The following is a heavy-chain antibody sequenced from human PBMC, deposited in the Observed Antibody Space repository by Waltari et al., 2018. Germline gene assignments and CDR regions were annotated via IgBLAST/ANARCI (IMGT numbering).Heavy chain of an antibody. CDR3: GLLEPYSN. D-gene: IGHD4-4*01. Sequence: QLQLQESGPGLVKPSGTLSLTFTVSGCSISRSSSYWGWIRQPPGKGLEWIGSIYYSGSTYYNPSLKSRVTISVDTSKNQFSLKLSSVTAADTAVYYCGLLEPYSNWGQGTLVTVSS. CDR2: IYYSGST. CDR1: GCSISRSSSY. V-gene: IGHV4-39*01. J-gene: IGHJ4*02.